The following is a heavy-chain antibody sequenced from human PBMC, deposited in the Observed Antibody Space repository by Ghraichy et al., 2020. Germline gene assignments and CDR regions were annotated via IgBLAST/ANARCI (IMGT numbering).Heavy chain of an antibody. Sequence: ASVKVSCKASGYTFTSYYMHWVRQAPGQGLEWMGIINPSGGSTSYAQKFQGRVTMTRDTSTSTVYMELSSLRSEDTAVYYCARDKGRSQFGELLAFYYGMDVWGQGTTVTVSS. CDR3: ARDKGRSQFGELLAFYYGMDV. D-gene: IGHD3-10*01. V-gene: IGHV1-46*01. CDR2: INPSGGST. J-gene: IGHJ6*02. CDR1: GYTFTSYY.